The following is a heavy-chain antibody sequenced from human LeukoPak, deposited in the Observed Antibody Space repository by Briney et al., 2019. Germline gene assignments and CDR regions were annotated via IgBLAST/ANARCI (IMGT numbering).Heavy chain of an antibody. Sequence: PGRSLRLSCAASGFTFSSYGMHWVRQAPGKGLEWVAVIWYDGSNKYYVDSVKGRFTISRDNSKNTLYLQMNSLRAEDTAVYYCARGAYGSGTYHDFDIWGQGTMVTVSS. CDR2: IWYDGSNK. V-gene: IGHV3-33*01. D-gene: IGHD3-10*01. CDR3: ARGAYGSGTYHDFDI. CDR1: GFTFSSYG. J-gene: IGHJ3*02.